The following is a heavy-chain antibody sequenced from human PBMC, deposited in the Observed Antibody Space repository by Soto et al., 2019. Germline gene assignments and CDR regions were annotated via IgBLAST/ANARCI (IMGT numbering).Heavy chain of an antibody. D-gene: IGHD6-13*01. V-gene: IGHV4-59*01. CDR3: SRERASISRCWSFYCXY. CDR2: IYYSGST. CDR1: GGSISRYY. Sequence: SETLSLTCTVSGGSISRYYWSWIRQPPGKGLEWIWYIYYSGSTNYNPSLKSLVTISVDTYKNQFSLKLSSVTDADTAVYDCSRERASISRCWSFYCXYWGQGTRVTVSS. J-gene: IGHJ4*02.